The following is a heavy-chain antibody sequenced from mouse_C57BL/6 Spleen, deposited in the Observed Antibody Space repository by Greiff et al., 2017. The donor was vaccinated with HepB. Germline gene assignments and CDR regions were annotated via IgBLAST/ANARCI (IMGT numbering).Heavy chain of an antibody. CDR2: IDPSDSET. CDR1: GYTFTSYW. Sequence: QVQLQQPGAELVRPGSSVKLSCKASGYTFTSYWMHWVKQRPIQGLEWIGNIDPSDSETHYNQKFKDKATLTVDKSSSTAYMQLSSLTSEDSAVYYCAREGADYYGSSPFAYWGQGTLVTVSA. V-gene: IGHV1-52*01. J-gene: IGHJ3*01. CDR3: AREGADYYGSSPFAY. D-gene: IGHD1-1*01.